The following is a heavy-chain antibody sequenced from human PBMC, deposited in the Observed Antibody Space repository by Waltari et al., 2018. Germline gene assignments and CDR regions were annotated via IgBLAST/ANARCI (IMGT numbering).Heavy chain of an antibody. CDR2: IYHTGST. CDR3: AAEKARYGLDV. V-gene: IGHV4-38-2*02. CDR1: SSGYY. J-gene: IGHJ6*02. Sequence: SSGYYWAWVRQSPGKGLEWIGSIYHTGSTSYKPSLRSRVTISVDTSKNLFSLRLSPVTAADTAVYYCAAEKARYGLDVWGQGTTVTVSS.